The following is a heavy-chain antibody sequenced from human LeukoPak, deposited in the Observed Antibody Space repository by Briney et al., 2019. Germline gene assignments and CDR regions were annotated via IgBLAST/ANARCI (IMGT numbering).Heavy chain of an antibody. D-gene: IGHD7-27*01. V-gene: IGHV3-23*01. J-gene: IGHJ3*02. CDR3: AREILTGYAFDI. CDR2: ISGSGGST. Sequence: GGSLRLSCAASGFXFSSYAMSWFRQAPGKGLEWVSGISGSGGSTFYADSVKGRFTISRDNSKNTLYLQMNSLRAEDTALYYCAREILTGYAFDIWGQGTMVTVSS. CDR1: GFXFSSYA.